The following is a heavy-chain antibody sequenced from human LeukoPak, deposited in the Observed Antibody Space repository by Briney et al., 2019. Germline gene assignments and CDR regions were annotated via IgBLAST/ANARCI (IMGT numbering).Heavy chain of an antibody. Sequence: ASVKVSCKASGYTFTGYYMHWVRQAPGQGLEWMGRINPNSGGTNYAQKFQGRVTMTRDTSISTAYMELSRLRSDDTAVYYCAREPVPRTTIFEVVPTDYYYYGMDVWGQGTTVTVSS. CDR2: INPNSGGT. D-gene: IGHD3-3*01. CDR3: AREPVPRTTIFEVVPTDYYYYGMDV. V-gene: IGHV1-2*06. CDR1: GYTFTGYY. J-gene: IGHJ6*02.